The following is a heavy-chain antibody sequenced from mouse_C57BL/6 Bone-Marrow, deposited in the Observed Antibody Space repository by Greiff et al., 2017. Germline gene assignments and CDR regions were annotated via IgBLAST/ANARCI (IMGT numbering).Heavy chain of an antibody. J-gene: IGHJ4*01. Sequence: VQLQQSGAELAKPGASVKLSCKASGYTFTSYWMHWVKQRPGQGLEWIGYINPSSGYTKYNQKFKDKATLTADKSSSTAYMQLSSLTYEHSAVYDCARGDYSNSYYAMDYWGQGTSVTVSA. CDR3: ARGDYSNSYYAMDY. D-gene: IGHD2-5*01. CDR1: GYTFTSYW. CDR2: INPSSGYT. V-gene: IGHV1-7*01.